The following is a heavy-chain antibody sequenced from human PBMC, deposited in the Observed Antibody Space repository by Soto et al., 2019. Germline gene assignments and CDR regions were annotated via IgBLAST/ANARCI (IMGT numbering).Heavy chain of an antibody. V-gene: IGHV4-59*08. J-gene: IGHJ4*02. D-gene: IGHD1-7*01. Sequence: QVQLQESGPGLVKPSETLSLTCTVSSGSIRSYFWSWMGQPPGKGLEWIGYISNSGSTTYNPSLRSRVTFSVDTSRSQFPLRLTSVTDADTAVYYCARHNPTDNGNYYYSGQGTLVTVSS. CDR2: ISNSGST. CDR1: SGSIRSYF. CDR3: ARHNPTDNGNYYY.